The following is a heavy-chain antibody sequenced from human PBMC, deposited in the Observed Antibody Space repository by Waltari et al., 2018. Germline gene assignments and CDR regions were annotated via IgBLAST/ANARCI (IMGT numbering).Heavy chain of an antibody. D-gene: IGHD6-19*01. J-gene: IGHJ3*02. V-gene: IGHV3-7*01. CDR3: TRDSSPGSQTSGWFDAFDI. CDR1: GFAFSTDW. Sequence: EVQLVESGGGLVQPGGSLRLSCAASGFAFSTDWMTWVRQAPGKGLEWVANIKSEGSVKHYVDSVKGRFTISRDNARNSLYLQMNSLRAEDTAVYYCTRDSSPGSQTSGWFDAFDIWGQGARVTVSA. CDR2: IKSEGSVK.